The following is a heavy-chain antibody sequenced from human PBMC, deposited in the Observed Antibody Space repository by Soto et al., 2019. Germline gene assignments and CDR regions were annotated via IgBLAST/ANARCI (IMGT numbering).Heavy chain of an antibody. Sequence: GESLKISCEGSGYRFTSYWIGWVRQMPGKGLEWMGIIHPVDSYTRYSPSFQGQVTISVDKSISTAYLQWSSLKASDTAMYYCATLKRGPYYFDYWGQGTRVTVSS. CDR3: ATLKRGPYYFDY. V-gene: IGHV5-51*01. D-gene: IGHD3-16*01. J-gene: IGHJ4*02. CDR1: GYRFTSYW. CDR2: IHPVDSYT.